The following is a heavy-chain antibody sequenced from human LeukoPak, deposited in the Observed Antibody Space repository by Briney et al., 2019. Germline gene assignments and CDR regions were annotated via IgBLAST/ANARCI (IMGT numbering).Heavy chain of an antibody. CDR1: GFTFSSYG. CDR3: ASALRIYYYFDY. J-gene: IGHJ4*02. CDR2: ISGSGGST. V-gene: IGHV3-23*01. D-gene: IGHD1-26*01. Sequence: GGSLRLSCAASGFTFSSYGMSWVRQAPGKGLEWVSAISGSGGSTYYADSVKGRFTISRDNSKNTLYLQMNSLRAEDTAVYYCASALRIYYYFDYWGQGTLVTVSS.